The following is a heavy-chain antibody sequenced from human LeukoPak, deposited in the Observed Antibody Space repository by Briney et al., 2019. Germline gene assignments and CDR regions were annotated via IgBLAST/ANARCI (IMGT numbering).Heavy chain of an antibody. CDR1: GVSFGGCY. Sequence: SETLSLTCAVYGVSFGGCYWSWVRQPPGKGLEWIGEINHSGSTNYNPSLKRRVTILVDTSKNQFSLKLSSVTAAATAVYYCARSGPYSGSYSGASGDYWGQGTLVTVSS. CDR3: ARSGPYSGSYSGASGDY. D-gene: IGHD1-26*01. J-gene: IGHJ4*02. CDR2: INHSGST. V-gene: IGHV4-34*01.